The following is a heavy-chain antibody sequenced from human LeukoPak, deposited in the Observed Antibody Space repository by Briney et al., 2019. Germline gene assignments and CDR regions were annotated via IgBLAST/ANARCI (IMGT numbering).Heavy chain of an antibody. CDR1: GYTFTSYY. Sequence: ASVKVSCKASGYTFTSYYMHWVRQAPGQGLEWMGIINPSGGSTSYAQKFQGRVTMTRDTSTSTVYMELSSLRSDDTAVYYCARDGGVSYYDFWSGYYTGDNWFDPWGQGTLVTVSS. V-gene: IGHV1-46*01. CDR3: ARDGGVSYYDFWSGYYTGDNWFDP. CDR2: INPSGGST. J-gene: IGHJ5*02. D-gene: IGHD3-3*01.